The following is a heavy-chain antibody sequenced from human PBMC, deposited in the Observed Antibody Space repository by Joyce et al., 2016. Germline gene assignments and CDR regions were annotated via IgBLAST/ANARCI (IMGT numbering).Heavy chain of an antibody. CDR3: ARRSGIPAGRRPGAFDM. J-gene: IGHJ3*02. CDR2: ISYDGPNK. D-gene: IGHD6-13*01. Sequence: QEQLEESGGGVVQPGTSLRFSCPASGSIFSGYAMYWVRQAPGKGLEWVAIISYDGPNKFYADSVRGRFTISRDNYKNTLFLQMNSLTIEDAGVYYCARRSGIPAGRRPGAFDMWGQGTVVTVSS. V-gene: IGHV3-30*04. CDR1: GSIFSGYA.